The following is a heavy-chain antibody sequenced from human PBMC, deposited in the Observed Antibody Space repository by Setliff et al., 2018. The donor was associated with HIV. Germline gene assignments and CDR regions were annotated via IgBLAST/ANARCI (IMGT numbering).Heavy chain of an antibody. J-gene: IGHJ6*02. CDR2: INPGGGST. V-gene: IGHV1-46*01. D-gene: IGHD3-10*01. Sequence: GASVKVSCKASGYTFTSYCMHWVRQAPGQGREGMGVINPGGGSTTYAQKFQGRVTMTRDTSTSTVYMELSSLRSQDTAMYYCARGGGGQASYYHGMAVWGQGTTVTVPS. CDR1: GYTFTSYC. CDR3: ARGGGGQASYYHGMAV.